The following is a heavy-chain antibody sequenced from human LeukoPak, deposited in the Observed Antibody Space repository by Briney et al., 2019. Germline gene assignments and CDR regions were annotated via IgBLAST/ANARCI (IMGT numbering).Heavy chain of an antibody. Sequence: SETLSLTCAVSGGSISSGGYSWSWIRQPPGKGLEWIGYIYHSGSTYYNPSLKSRVTISVDRSKNQFSLKLSSVTAADTAVYYCASSTVRSWFDPWGQGTLVTVSS. CDR2: IYHSGST. J-gene: IGHJ5*02. V-gene: IGHV4-30-2*01. CDR3: ASSTVRSWFDP. CDR1: GGSISSGGYS. D-gene: IGHD4-17*01.